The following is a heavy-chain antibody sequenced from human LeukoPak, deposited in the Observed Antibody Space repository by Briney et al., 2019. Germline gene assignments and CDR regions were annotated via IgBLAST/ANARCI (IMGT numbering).Heavy chain of an antibody. CDR1: GGSISSGSYY. CDR2: IYYSGST. V-gene: IGHV4-61*01. Sequence: SETLSLTCTVSGGSISSGSYYWSWIRQPPGKGLEWIGYIYYSGSTNYNPSLKSRVTISVDTSKNQFSLKLSSVTAADTAVYYCARVHNWGSRYYYGMDVWGQGTTVTVSS. CDR3: ARVHNWGSRYYYGMDV. D-gene: IGHD7-27*01. J-gene: IGHJ6*02.